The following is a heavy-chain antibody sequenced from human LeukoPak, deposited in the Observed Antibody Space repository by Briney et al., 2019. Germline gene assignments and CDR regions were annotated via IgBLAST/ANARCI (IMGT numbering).Heavy chain of an antibody. V-gene: IGHV3-33*01. D-gene: IGHD4-17*01. CDR1: GFTFSSYG. CDR3: ARDGSDYGDYSIDWYFDL. J-gene: IGHJ2*01. CDR2: IWYDGSNK. Sequence: GGSLRLSCAASGFTFSSYGMHWVRQAPGKGLEWVAVIWYDGSNKYYADSVKGRFTISRDNSKNTLYLQMNSLRAEDTAVYYCARDGSDYGDYSIDWYFDLWGRGTLVTVSP.